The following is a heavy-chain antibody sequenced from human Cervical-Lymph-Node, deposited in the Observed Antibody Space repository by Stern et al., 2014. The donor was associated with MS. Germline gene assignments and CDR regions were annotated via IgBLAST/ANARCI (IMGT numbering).Heavy chain of an antibody. V-gene: IGHV3-9*01. Sequence: EVQLVESGGGLVQPGRSPRLSCAASGFTFDAHALHWVRQGPENGLEWVSGISWNSSNVANADSGKCRFTISRDNAKKSLYLQMNSLGAEDTALYYCVKDVDSSVAVSFDYWGHGTLVTVSS. CDR1: GFTFDAHA. D-gene: IGHD6-6*01. J-gene: IGHJ4*01. CDR2: ISWNSSNV. CDR3: VKDVDSSVAVSFDY.